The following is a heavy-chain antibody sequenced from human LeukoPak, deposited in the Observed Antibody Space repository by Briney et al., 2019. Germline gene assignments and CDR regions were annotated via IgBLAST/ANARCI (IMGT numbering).Heavy chain of an antibody. CDR2: IGAGGTFT. J-gene: IGHJ4*02. V-gene: IGHV3-48*02. CDR3: ARMHYFDY. Sequence: GGSLRLSCTASGFTFSSYAMNWVRQAPGKGLEWVSGIGAGGTFTYYADSVKGRFTISRDNAKNSLYLQMNSLRDEDTAVYYCARMHYFDYWGQGTLVTVSS. CDR1: GFTFSSYA.